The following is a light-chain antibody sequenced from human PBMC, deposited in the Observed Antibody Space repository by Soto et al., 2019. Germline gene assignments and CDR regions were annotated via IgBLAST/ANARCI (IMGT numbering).Light chain of an antibody. CDR3: QSYDSRLSCSVV. Sequence: QSVLTQPPSVSGAPGQRVTISCTGSSSNIGAGYDIHWYQQLPGTAPKLLIYGNINRPSGVPDRFSGSKSGTSASLAITGLQGGDEADYYCQSYDSRLSCSVVFGRGTQLTVL. J-gene: IGLJ2*01. CDR2: GNI. V-gene: IGLV1-40*01. CDR1: SSNIGAGYD.